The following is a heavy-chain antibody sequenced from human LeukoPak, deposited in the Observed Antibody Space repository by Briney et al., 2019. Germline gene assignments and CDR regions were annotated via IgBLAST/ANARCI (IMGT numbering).Heavy chain of an antibody. CDR3: ATRHVLRFLECAKVAFDI. Sequence: ASVKVSCKVSGYTLTELSMHWVRQAPGKGREWGGGFDPEDGETIYAQKFQGRVTMTEDTSTDTAYMELRSLRSEDTAVYYCATRHVLRFLECAKVAFDIWGQGTMVTVSS. V-gene: IGHV1-24*01. CDR2: FDPEDGET. D-gene: IGHD3-3*01. CDR1: GYTLTELS. J-gene: IGHJ3*02.